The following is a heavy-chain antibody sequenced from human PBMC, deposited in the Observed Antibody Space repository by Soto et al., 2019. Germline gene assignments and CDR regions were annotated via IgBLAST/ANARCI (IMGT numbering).Heavy chain of an antibody. D-gene: IGHD6-19*01. V-gene: IGHV4-59*08. Sequence: SETLSLTCTVSGGSISSYDWIGIRQPPGKGLEWIGYIYYSGSTNYNPSLKSRVTISVDTSKNQFSLKLSSVTAADTAVYYCARADSSRWSLPLFAYWGQGTLVTVSS. CDR1: GGSISSYD. J-gene: IGHJ4*02. CDR3: ARADSSRWSLPLFAY. CDR2: IYYSGST.